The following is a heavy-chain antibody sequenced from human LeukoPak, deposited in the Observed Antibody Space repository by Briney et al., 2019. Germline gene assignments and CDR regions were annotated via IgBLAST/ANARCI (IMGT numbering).Heavy chain of an antibody. CDR2: IYYSGST. V-gene: IGHV4-59*01. CDR1: GGSISSYY. CDR3: ARGEDYYDSSGYRC. Sequence: SETQSLTCTVSGGSISSYYWSWIRQPPGKGLEWIGYIYYSGSTNYNPSLKSRVTISVDTSKNQFSLKLSSVTAADTAVYYCARGEDYYDSSGYRCWGQGTLVTVSS. D-gene: IGHD3-22*01. J-gene: IGHJ4*02.